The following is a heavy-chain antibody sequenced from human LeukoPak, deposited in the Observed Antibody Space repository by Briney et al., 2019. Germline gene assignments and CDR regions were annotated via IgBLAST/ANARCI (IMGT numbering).Heavy chain of an antibody. V-gene: IGHV3-23*01. CDR3: TKSYSNSWHSAFDY. CDR2: LTASGGST. D-gene: IGHD6-13*01. J-gene: IGHJ4*02. Sequence: GGSLRLSCAASGITFSSYAMSWVRQAPGKGLERVSSLTASGGSTYYADSVKGRFTISRDNSKNTLDLQMNSLRAEDTAVYYCTKSYSNSWHSAFDYWGQGTLVTVSS. CDR1: GITFSSYA.